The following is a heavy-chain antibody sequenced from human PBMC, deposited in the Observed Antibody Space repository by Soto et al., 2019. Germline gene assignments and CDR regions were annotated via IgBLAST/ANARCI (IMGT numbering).Heavy chain of an antibody. J-gene: IGHJ5*02. Sequence: GASVKVSCKASGDTFTTYGINWVRQAPGQGLELMGWISAYDGKTTYAEKFQGRVTLTTDTSTSTAYMELRSLRSDDTAIYYCARDPHEFWTSYWFDPWGQGTPVTVSS. CDR1: GDTFTTYG. CDR2: ISAYDGKT. D-gene: IGHD3-3*01. V-gene: IGHV1-18*01. CDR3: ARDPHEFWTSYWFDP.